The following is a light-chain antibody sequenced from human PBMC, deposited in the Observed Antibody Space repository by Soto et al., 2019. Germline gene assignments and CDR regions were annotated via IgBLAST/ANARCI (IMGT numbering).Light chain of an antibody. CDR2: GAS. J-gene: IGKJ1*01. V-gene: IGKV1-39*01. CDR1: QSITIY. Sequence: IQMTQSPSSLYASVGDRVTITCRASQSITIYLNWYQQKPGEAPNLLIFGASTLQSGVPSRFSGSGSGTDFTLTISSLQPEDFATYYCQQSYSTLWTFGQGTKVDIK. CDR3: QQSYSTLWT.